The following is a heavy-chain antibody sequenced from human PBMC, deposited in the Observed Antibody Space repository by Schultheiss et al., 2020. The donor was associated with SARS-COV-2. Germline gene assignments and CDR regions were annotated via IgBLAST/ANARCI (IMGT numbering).Heavy chain of an antibody. J-gene: IGHJ6*02. CDR3: ARLNPRDEYSVYDYYYYGLDV. CDR2: IIPIFGTA. CDR1: GGTFSSYG. V-gene: IGHV1-69*13. Sequence: SVKVSCKASGGTFSSYGISWVRQAPGQGLEWMGGIIPIFGTANYAQKFQGRVTITADESTSTAYMELSSLRSEDTAVYYCARLNPRDEYSVYDYYYYGLDVWGQGTTVTVSS. D-gene: IGHD5/OR15-5a*01.